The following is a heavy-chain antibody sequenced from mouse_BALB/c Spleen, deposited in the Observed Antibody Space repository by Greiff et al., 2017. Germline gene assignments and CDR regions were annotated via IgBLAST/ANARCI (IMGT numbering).Heavy chain of an antibody. V-gene: IGHV1-80*01. CDR1: GYAFSSYW. Sequence: VQLQQSGAELVRPGSSVKISCKASGYAFSSYWMNWVKQRPGQGLEWIGQIYPGDGDTNYNGKFKGKATLTADKSSSTAYMQLSSLTSEDSAVYFCARRNYDWFAYWGQGTLVTVSA. CDR2: IYPGDGDT. J-gene: IGHJ3*01. D-gene: IGHD2-4*01. CDR3: ARRNYDWFAY.